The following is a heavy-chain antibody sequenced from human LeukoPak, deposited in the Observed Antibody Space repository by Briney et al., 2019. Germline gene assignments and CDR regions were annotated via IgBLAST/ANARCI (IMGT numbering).Heavy chain of an antibody. CDR3: ATYRQVLLPFES. D-gene: IGHD2-8*02. CDR2: IFPSGGEI. CDR1: GFTFSTFA. Sequence: GGSLRLSCAASGFTFSTFAMIWVRQPPGKGLEWVSSIFPSGGEIHYADSVRGRFTISRDNSKSTLSLQMNSLGAEDTAIYYCATYRQVLLPFESWGQGTLVTVSS. V-gene: IGHV3-23*01. J-gene: IGHJ4*02.